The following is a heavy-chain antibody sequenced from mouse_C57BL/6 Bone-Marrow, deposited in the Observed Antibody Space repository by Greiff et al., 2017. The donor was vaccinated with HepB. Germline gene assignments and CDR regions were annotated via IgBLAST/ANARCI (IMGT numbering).Heavy chain of an antibody. CDR1: GYTFTSYW. CDR3: ARGFYYYGRSY. V-gene: IGHV1-50*01. CDR2: IDPSDSYT. J-gene: IGHJ3*01. Sequence: QVQLQQPGAELVKPGASVKLSCKASGYTFTSYWMQWVKQRPGQGLEWIGEIDPSDSYTNYNQKFKGKATLTVDTSSSTAYMPLSSLTSEDSAVYYCARGFYYYGRSYWGQGTLVTVSA. D-gene: IGHD1-1*01.